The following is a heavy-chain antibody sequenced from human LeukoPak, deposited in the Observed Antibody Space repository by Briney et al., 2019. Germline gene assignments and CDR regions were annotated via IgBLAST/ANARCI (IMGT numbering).Heavy chain of an antibody. CDR1: GYTFTGYY. CDR3: ARDASRDYYDSSGYYYEDWFDR. CDR2: INPNSGGT. Sequence: ASVKVSCKASGYTFTGYYMHWVRQAPGQGLEWMGRINPNSGGTNYAQKFQGRVTITRDTSISTAYMELSRLRSDDTAVYYCARDASRDYYDSSGYYYEDWFDRWGQGTLVTVSS. J-gene: IGHJ5*02. V-gene: IGHV1-2*06. D-gene: IGHD3-22*01.